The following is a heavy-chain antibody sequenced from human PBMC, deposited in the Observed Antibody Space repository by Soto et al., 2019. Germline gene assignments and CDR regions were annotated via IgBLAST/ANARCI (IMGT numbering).Heavy chain of an antibody. D-gene: IGHD6-19*01. CDR3: AKPIGRLSGWYNFFDS. CDR2: ITGRGGRT. CDR1: GFILSNYA. V-gene: IGHV3-23*01. J-gene: IGHJ4*02. Sequence: PGGPLRLSCAASGFILSNYAMSWVRQAPGKWLEWGSAITGRGGRTYFADSVKGRFTISSDDSKNMLYLQINSLRVENRAIYYCAKPIGRLSGWYNFFDSWDQEXLLTIHS.